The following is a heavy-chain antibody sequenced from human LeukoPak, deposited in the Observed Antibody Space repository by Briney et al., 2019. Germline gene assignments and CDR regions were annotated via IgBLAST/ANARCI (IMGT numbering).Heavy chain of an antibody. V-gene: IGHV4-59*08. CDR2: IYYSGST. J-gene: IGHJ4*02. CDR3: ARRNVYSSSWDYFDY. D-gene: IGHD6-13*01. CDR1: GGSISSYY. Sequence: SETLSPTCTVSGGSISSYYWSWIRQPPGKGLEWIGYIYYSGSTNYNPSLKSRVTISVDTSKNQFSLKLSSVTAADTAVYYCARRNVYSSSWDYFDYWGQGTLVTVSS.